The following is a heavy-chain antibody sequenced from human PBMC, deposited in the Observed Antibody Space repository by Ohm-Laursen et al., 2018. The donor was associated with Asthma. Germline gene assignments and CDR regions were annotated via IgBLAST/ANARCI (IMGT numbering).Heavy chain of an antibody. D-gene: IGHD6-6*01. J-gene: IGHJ5*02. Sequence: SLRLSCAASGFTFRSYAMHWVRQAPGKGLEWVAVGGCYYDGGLKYYADSVNGRFTVSRDDSKNTLYLQMNSLRPDDTAVYYCARRYSSSSLSSFDPWGQGTLVTVSS. CDR1: GFTFRSYA. V-gene: IGHV3-30-3*01. CDR3: ARRYSSSSLSSFDP. CDR2: GGCYYDGGLK.